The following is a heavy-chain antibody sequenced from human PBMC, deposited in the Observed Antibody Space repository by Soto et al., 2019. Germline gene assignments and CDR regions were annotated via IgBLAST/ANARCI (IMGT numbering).Heavy chain of an antibody. J-gene: IGHJ4*02. Sequence: GASVKVSCKASGGTFSSYAISWVRQAPGQGLEWMGGIIPIFGTANYAQRFQGRVTITADESTSTAYMELSSLRSEDTAVYYCARVMSGSYSNWGQGTLVTVSS. CDR3: ARVMSGSYSN. V-gene: IGHV1-69*13. D-gene: IGHD1-26*01. CDR2: IIPIFGTA. CDR1: GGTFSSYA.